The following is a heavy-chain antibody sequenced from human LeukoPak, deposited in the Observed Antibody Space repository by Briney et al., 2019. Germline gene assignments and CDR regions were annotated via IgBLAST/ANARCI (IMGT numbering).Heavy chain of an antibody. CDR3: ANGDAARPSEGLDY. D-gene: IGHD6-6*01. CDR2: ISGGGGTT. Sequence: HPGGSLRLSCAASGFTFSSYAMSWVRQAPGKGLEWVSSISGGGGTTYYADSVKGRFTISRDNSKSTLYLQMNSLRADDTAVYYCANGDAARPSEGLDYWGRGTLVTVSS. J-gene: IGHJ4*02. V-gene: IGHV3-23*01. CDR1: GFTFSSYA.